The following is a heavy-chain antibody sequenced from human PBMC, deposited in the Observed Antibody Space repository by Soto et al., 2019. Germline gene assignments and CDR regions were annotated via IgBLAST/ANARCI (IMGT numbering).Heavy chain of an antibody. CDR1: GGSISSGGYY. Sequence: PSETLSLTCPVSGGSISSGGYYWSWIRQHPGKGLEWIGYIYYSGSTYYNPSLKSRVTISVDTSKNQFSLKLSSVTAADTAVYYCARDSYDSSGYVDYWGQGTLVTVSS. V-gene: IGHV4-31*03. CDR2: IYYSGST. CDR3: ARDSYDSSGYVDY. D-gene: IGHD3-22*01. J-gene: IGHJ4*02.